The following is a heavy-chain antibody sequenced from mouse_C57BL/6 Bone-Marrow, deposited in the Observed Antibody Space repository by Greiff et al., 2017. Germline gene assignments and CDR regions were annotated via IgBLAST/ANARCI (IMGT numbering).Heavy chain of an antibody. Sequence: EVMLVESGGGLVQPGGSLSLSCAASGFTFTDYYMSWVRQPPGKALEWLGFIRNKANGYTTEYSASVKGRFTISRDNSQSILYLQMNARRAEDSATYYCARSPPGYFDVWGTGTTVTVSS. CDR2: IRNKANGYTT. CDR3: ARSPPGYFDV. J-gene: IGHJ1*03. CDR1: GFTFTDYY. V-gene: IGHV7-3*01.